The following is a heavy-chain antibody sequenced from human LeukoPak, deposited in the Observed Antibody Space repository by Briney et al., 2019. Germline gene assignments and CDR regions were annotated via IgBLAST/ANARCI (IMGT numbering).Heavy chain of an antibody. V-gene: IGHV1-69*13. D-gene: IGHD3-3*01. Sequence: SVKVSCKASGGTSSSYAISWVRQAPGQGLEWMGGIIPIFGTANYAQKFQGRVTITADESTSTAYMELSSLRSDDTAVFYCARAFYYGFLSGYYTFDYWGPGTLVTVSS. CDR3: ARAFYYGFLSGYYTFDY. CDR2: IIPIFGTA. J-gene: IGHJ4*02. CDR1: GGTSSSYA.